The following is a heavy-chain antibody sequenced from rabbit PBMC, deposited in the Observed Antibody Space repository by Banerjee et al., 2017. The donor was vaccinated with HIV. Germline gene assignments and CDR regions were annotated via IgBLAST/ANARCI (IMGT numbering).Heavy chain of an antibody. Sequence: LVKPEGSLTLPCTASGFIFSDNYAMCWVRQAPGKGLELIACIYTTSGTTYYASWAKGRFTISKTSPTTVTLQMTSLTVADTATYLCAGSLVDNANLWGPGTLVTVS. CDR2: IYTTSGTT. CDR1: GFIFSDNYA. D-gene: IGHD1-1*01. J-gene: IGHJ4*01. CDR3: AGSLVDNANL. V-gene: IGHV1S45*01.